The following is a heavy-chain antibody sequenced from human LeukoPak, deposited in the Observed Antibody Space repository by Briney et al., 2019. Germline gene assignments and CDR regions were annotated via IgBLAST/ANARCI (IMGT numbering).Heavy chain of an antibody. Sequence: GGSLRLSCVPSGFTLSDAWMRWVRQAPGKGPEWVGRIKSKGGGGTTDYAAPVEGRFTISRDDSKNTLYLQMNSLRAEDTAVYCCARASPSGTNDYWGQGTLVTVSS. V-gene: IGHV3-15*01. CDR1: GFTLSDAW. CDR3: ARASPSGTNDY. CDR2: IKSKGGGGTT. J-gene: IGHJ4*02. D-gene: IGHD2-8*01.